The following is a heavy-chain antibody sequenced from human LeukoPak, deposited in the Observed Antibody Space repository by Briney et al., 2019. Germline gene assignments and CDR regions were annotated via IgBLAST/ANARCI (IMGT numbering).Heavy chain of an antibody. V-gene: IGHV4-61*01. CDR3: ARGSRGYSYG. D-gene: IGHD5-18*01. Sequence: PSETLSLTCTVSGASVSSGSYYWSWIRQPPGKGLEWIGYIYYSGSTNYKPSLKSRVTISVDTSKNQFSLKLSSVTAADTAVYYCARGSRGYSYGWGQGTLVTVSS. CDR2: IYYSGST. CDR1: GASVSSGSYY. J-gene: IGHJ4*02.